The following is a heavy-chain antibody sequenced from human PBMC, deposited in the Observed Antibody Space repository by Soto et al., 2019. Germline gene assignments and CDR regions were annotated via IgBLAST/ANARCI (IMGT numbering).Heavy chain of an antibody. CDR1: QFSFSNYW. D-gene: IGHD2-21*02. J-gene: IGHJ3*02. Sequence: LVQSGGGLVPPGASLTVSCAPSQFSFSNYWMNWVRQAPGKALEWVANIKKDESETDYVDSVRGRFTIVRDNAKNLLYLQMRSLRVEATAVYYCARSHAGDSEFRAFDIWGQGTVVTVS. V-gene: IGHV3-7*03. CDR2: IKKDESET. CDR3: ARSHAGDSEFRAFDI.